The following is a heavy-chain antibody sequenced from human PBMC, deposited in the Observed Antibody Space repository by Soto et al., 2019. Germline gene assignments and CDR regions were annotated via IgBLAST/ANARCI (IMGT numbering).Heavy chain of an antibody. J-gene: IGHJ1*01. CDR2: IFYSGST. CDR1: CGSINSYY. Sequence: SENPSLTCSVSCGSINSYYWSWIRQSPGKGLEWIGYIFYSGSTEYNPSLKSRVTISVDTSKTQLSLNLTAVTAADTAVYYCVKQFTGYRVEAYFCGQGSLVTVSS. CDR3: VKQFTGYRVEAYF. D-gene: IGHD1-1*01. V-gene: IGHV4-59*03.